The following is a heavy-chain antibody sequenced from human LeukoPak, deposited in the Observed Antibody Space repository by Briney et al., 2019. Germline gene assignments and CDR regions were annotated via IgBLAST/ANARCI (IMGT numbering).Heavy chain of an antibody. Sequence: SETLSLTCTVSGGSISSYYWSWIRQPPGKGLEWIGYIYYSGSTNYNPSLKSRVTISVDTSKNQFSLKLSSVTAADTAVYYCAREDYGESAEGYYFDYWGQGTLVTVSS. V-gene: IGHV4-59*01. D-gene: IGHD4-17*01. CDR2: IYYSGST. CDR1: GGSISSYY. CDR3: AREDYGESAEGYYFDY. J-gene: IGHJ4*02.